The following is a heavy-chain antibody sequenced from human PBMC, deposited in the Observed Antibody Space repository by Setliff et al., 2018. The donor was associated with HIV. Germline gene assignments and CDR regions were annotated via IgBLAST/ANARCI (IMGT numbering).Heavy chain of an antibody. CDR2: MIPTVNLA. J-gene: IGHJ1*01. CDR3: SSGWSEDTSMFRVEYFHH. Sequence: SVKVSCKASGGTFNMYAISWVRQAPGQGLEWVGGMIPTVNLANYAPKFQGRVTLTADKSTSTAFMELRGLRSEDTAMYYCSSGWSEDTSMFRVEYFHHWGQGTLVTVSS. CDR1: GGTFNMYA. V-gene: IGHV1-69*10. D-gene: IGHD5-18*01.